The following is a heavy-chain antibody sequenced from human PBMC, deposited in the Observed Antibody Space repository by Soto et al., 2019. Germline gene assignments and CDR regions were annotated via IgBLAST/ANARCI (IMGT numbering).Heavy chain of an antibody. CDR2: IDPSDSYT. CDR3: ARLSSSSYYYGMDV. D-gene: IGHD6-6*01. J-gene: IGHJ6*04. CDR1: GDSFTSYW. Sequence: EESLKISCKGSGDSFTSYWISWVRQMPGKGLEWMGRIDPSDSYTNYSPSFQGHVTISADKSISTAYLQWSSLKASDTAMYYCARLSSSSYYYGMDVSGKGPTVTVSS. V-gene: IGHV5-10-1*01.